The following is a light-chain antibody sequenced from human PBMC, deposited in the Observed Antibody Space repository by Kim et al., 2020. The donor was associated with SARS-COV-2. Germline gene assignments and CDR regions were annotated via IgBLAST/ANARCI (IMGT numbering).Light chain of an antibody. J-gene: IGKJ5*01. CDR1: QTISYH. CDR3: QHSYTTPMA. V-gene: IGKV1-39*01. Sequence: DIKMTQSPPFLSASVGDTVSITCRASQTISYHLNWYQQKSGEIPRLLIHDAANLDLDVPFRFSGSRSGTDFTLTISSLQPEDSATYYCQHSYTTPMAFGQGTRLEIK. CDR2: DAA.